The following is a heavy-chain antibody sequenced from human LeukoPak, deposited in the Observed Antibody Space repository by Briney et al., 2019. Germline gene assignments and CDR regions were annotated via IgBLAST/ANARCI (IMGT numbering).Heavy chain of an antibody. D-gene: IGHD6-19*01. CDR2: FYYSGST. V-gene: IGHV4-59*01. J-gene: IGHJ5*02. Sequence: PSETLSLTCTVSGGSISSYYWSWIRQPPGKGLEWIGYFYYSGSTNYNPSLKSPVTISVDTSNNQFSLKVSSVTAADTAVYYCARGGGLQQWLVHNNWFDPWGQGTLVTVSS. CDR1: GGSISSYY. CDR3: ARGGGLQQWLVHNNWFDP.